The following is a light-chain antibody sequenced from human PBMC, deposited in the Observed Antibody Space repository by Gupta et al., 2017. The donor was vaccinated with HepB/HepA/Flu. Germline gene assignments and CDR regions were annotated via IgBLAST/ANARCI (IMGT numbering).Light chain of an antibody. CDR2: DNG. CDR1: SSNIRNNS. Sequence: QCVFTKPPSVSGAPREGVGISCSGSSSNIRNNSLYWSQQFHGKAPKLLIYDNGQRPSGVSDRFSGSKSGTSASLAISGLQSDDDADYPCATSDDTLNGVVFGGGTKLTVL. J-gene: IGLJ2*01. CDR3: ATSDDTLNGVV. V-gene: IGLV1-36*01.